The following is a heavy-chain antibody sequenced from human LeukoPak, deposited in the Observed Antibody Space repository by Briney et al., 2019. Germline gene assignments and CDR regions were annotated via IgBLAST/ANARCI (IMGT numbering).Heavy chain of an antibody. J-gene: IGHJ4*02. V-gene: IGHV1-46*01. CDR3: ARIYCSSTSCHEGYFDY. D-gene: IGHD2-2*01. CDR2: INPSGGST. Sequence: ASVKVSCKASGYTFTSYYMHWVRQAPGQRLEWMGIINPSGGSTSYAQKFQGRVTMTRDTSTSTVYMELSSLRSEDTAVYYCARIYCSSTSCHEGYFDYWGQGTLVTVSS. CDR1: GYTFTSYY.